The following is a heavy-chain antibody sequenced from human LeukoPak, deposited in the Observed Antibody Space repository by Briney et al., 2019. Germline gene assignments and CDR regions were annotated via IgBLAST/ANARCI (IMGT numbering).Heavy chain of an antibody. V-gene: IGHV1-69*05. J-gene: IGHJ4*02. CDR2: IIPIFGTA. D-gene: IGHD1-26*01. CDR3: ARDYARRGSWEYYFDY. Sequence: SVKVSCXASGGTFSSYAISWVRQAHGQGLEWMARIIPIFGTANYAQTSQVRVTITTDESTSTAYMELSSLRSEDTAVYYCARDYARRGSWEYYFDYWGQGTLVTVSS. CDR1: GGTFSSYA.